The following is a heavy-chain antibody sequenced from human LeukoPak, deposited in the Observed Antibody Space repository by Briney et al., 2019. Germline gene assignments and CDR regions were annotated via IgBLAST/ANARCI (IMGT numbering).Heavy chain of an antibody. CDR3: VKASVYTSGWYVHFDY. D-gene: IGHD6-19*01. CDR2: ISSNGGST. Sequence: GGSLRLSCSASGFTFSSYAMHWVRQAPGKGLESVSAISSNGGSTFYADSVKGRFTISRDNSKNTLYLQMGSLRAEDTAVYYCVKASVYTSGWYVHFDYWGQGTLVTVSS. CDR1: GFTFSSYA. J-gene: IGHJ4*02. V-gene: IGHV3-64D*06.